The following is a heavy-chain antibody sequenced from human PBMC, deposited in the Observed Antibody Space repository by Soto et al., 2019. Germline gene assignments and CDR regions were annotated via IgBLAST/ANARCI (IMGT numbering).Heavy chain of an antibody. D-gene: IGHD2-2*01. CDR1: GGSIRGFY. CDR3: ARASMPKAHFDY. V-gene: IGHV4-4*07. CDR2: MHSTGSA. J-gene: IGHJ4*02. Sequence: QMQLQESGPGLVRPSETLSLTCTVSGGSIRGFYWSWIRQPAGNGLEWIGRMHSTGSANYNPSLKSRVTISIDMSKNQVSLKLTSVTAADTALYLCARASMPKAHFDYWGQGTLVTVSS.